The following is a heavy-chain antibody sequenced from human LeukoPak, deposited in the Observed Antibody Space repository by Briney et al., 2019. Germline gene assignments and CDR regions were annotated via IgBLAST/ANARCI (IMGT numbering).Heavy chain of an antibody. CDR3: ARVKGSGATGACDY. V-gene: IGHV3-33*01. J-gene: IGHJ4*02. D-gene: IGHD1-26*01. CDR2: IWYDGSNK. CDR1: GFTFSSYG. Sequence: PGRSLRLSCAASGFTFSSYGMHWVRQAPGKGLEWVAIIWYDGSNKYYADSVKGRFTISRDNSKNTLYLQMNSLRAEDTAVYYWARVKGSGATGACDYWGQGTLVTVSS.